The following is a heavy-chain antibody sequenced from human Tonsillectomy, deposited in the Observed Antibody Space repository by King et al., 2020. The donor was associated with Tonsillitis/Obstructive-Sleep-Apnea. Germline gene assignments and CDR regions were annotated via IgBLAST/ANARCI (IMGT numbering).Heavy chain of an antibody. Sequence: VQLVESGGGLVKAGGSLRLSCAASGFTLSNAWMSWVRQAPGKGLEWVGRIKSKIDGGTTDYVAPVKGRFTISRDDSKNTLYLQMNSLKTEDTAVYYCTPDWIKALVLGHQHHHDVWGKGNTVTGPS. D-gene: IGHD6-6*01. CDR3: TPDWIKALVLGHQHHHDV. J-gene: IGHJ6*04. CDR1: GFTLSNAW. V-gene: IGHV3-15*01. CDR2: IKSKIDGGTT.